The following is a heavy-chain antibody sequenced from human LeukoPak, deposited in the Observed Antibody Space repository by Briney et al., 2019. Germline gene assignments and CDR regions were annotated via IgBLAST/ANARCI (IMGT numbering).Heavy chain of an antibody. D-gene: IGHD2-21*02. CDR1: GFTFSSYS. Sequence: GGSLRLSCAASGFTFSSYSMNWVRQAPGKGLGWVSSISSSSSYIYYADSVKGRFTISRDNAKNSLYLQMNSLRAEDTAVYYCASWGLTGGGDKPVDDAFDIWGQGTMVTVSS. CDR2: ISSSSSYI. J-gene: IGHJ3*02. CDR3: ASWGLTGGGDKPVDDAFDI. V-gene: IGHV3-21*01.